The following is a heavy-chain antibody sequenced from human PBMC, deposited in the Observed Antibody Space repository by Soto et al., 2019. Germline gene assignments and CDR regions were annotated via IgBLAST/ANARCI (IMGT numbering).Heavy chain of an antibody. D-gene: IGHD3-22*01. Sequence: QVQLVQSGAELRKPWASVKVSCKASGYSFSSYGINLVRQAPGQGLEWMGWINTYNGNRNYAQKFEDRVTMTTATSTNTVYMELRSLKSDDTAIYYCARDRLRGYDSSGFCSWGQGTLVTVSS. V-gene: IGHV1-18*01. CDR1: GYSFSSYG. CDR3: ARDRLRGYDSSGFCS. J-gene: IGHJ5*02. CDR2: INTYNGNR.